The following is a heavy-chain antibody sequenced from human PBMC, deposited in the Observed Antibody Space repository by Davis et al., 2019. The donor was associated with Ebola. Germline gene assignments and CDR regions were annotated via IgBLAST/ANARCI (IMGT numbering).Heavy chain of an antibody. CDR1: GFTFSSYA. V-gene: IGHV3-30-3*01. Sequence: PGGSLRLSCAASGFTFSSYAMHWVRQAPGKGLEWVALISYAGSNEYYADSVKGRFTISRDNSKNKLFLQMNSLRAEDTAVYYCARDGYIVVVVAAYFDYWGQGTLVTVSS. CDR3: ARDGYIVVVVAAYFDY. D-gene: IGHD2-15*01. CDR2: ISYAGSNE. J-gene: IGHJ4*02.